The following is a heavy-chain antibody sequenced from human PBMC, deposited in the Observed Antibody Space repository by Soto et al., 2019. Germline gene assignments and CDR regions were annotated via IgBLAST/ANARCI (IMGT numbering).Heavy chain of an antibody. Sequence: GGSLRLSCAASGFTFSSYGMHWVRQAPGKGLEWVAVISYDGSNKYYADSVKGRFTISRDNSKNTLYLQMNSLRAEDTAVYYCAKGTTNVYYYYYGMDVWGQGTTVTVSS. J-gene: IGHJ6*02. CDR3: AKGTTNVYYYYYGMDV. V-gene: IGHV3-30*18. D-gene: IGHD2-2*01. CDR2: ISYDGSNK. CDR1: GFTFSSYG.